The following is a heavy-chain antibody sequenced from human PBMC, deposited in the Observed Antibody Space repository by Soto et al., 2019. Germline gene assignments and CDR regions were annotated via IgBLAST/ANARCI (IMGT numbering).Heavy chain of an antibody. D-gene: IGHD2-8*02. J-gene: IGHJ6*02. CDR2: IYYSGST. CDR3: ARHPSGRPERYWRTEYYYYGMDV. CDR1: GGSISSSSYY. V-gene: IGHV4-39*01. Sequence: SETLSLTCTVSGGSISSSSYYWGWIRQPPGKGLEWIGSIYYSGSTYYNPSLKSRVTISVDTSKNQFSLKLSSVTDADTAVYYCARHPSGRPERYWRTEYYYYGMDVWGQGTTVTVSS.